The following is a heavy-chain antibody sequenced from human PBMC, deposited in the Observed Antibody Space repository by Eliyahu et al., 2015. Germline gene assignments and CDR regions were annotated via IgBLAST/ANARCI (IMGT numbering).Heavy chain of an antibody. Sequence: EVQLVESRGGLVQPGGSLRLSCXASGFTFXXXWMTWVRQAPGKGLEWVANIRQDGSDKYYMDSVKGRFTISRDNAKNSLYLQMNSLRVEDTAVYYCGRDRHYFDSSGYYSTDYWGQGTLVTVSS. J-gene: IGHJ4*02. CDR3: GRDRHYFDSSGYYSTDY. CDR2: IRQDGSDK. D-gene: IGHD3-22*01. CDR1: GFTFXXXW. V-gene: IGHV3-7*04.